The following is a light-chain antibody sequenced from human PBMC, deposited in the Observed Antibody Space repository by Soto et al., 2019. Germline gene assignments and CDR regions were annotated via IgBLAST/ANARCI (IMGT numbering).Light chain of an antibody. V-gene: IGLV2-14*01. CDR1: SSDVGGYNY. CDR3: SSYTSTSSYV. J-gene: IGLJ1*01. Sequence: QSALTQPASVSGSPGQSITISCTGTSSDVGGYNYVSWYQQHPGKAPKLMIYDVSNRPSGLSNRFSGSKSGNTASLTISGLQAEDDADYYCSSYTSTSSYVFGTGTKLTVL. CDR2: DVS.